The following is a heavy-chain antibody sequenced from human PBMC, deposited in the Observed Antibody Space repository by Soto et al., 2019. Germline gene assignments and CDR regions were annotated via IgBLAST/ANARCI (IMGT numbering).Heavy chain of an antibody. D-gene: IGHD5-18*01. CDR1: GFTFRTYW. V-gene: IGHV3-7*05. Sequence: EVQLVESGGGLVQPGGSLRLSCGASGFTFRTYWLSWVRQVPGKGLEWVANINQDGSEKNCVDSVKGRFTISRDNAKNSLHLQMSSLRAEDTALYYCARDGSTSWYSYDYHGMDVWGQGTTVTVSS. J-gene: IGHJ6*02. CDR3: ARDGSTSWYSYDYHGMDV. CDR2: INQDGSEK.